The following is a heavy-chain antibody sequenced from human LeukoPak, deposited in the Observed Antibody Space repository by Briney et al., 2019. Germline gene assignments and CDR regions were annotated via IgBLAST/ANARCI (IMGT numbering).Heavy chain of an antibody. J-gene: IGHJ5*02. CDR3: ARAVYWFDP. V-gene: IGHV4-61*02. CDR1: GGSISSGSYY. Sequence: PSETLSLTCTVSGGSISSGSYYWSWTRQPAGKGLEWIGRIYTSGSTNYNPSLKSRVTISVDTSKNQFPLKLSSVTAADTAVYYCARAVYWFDPWGQGTLVTVSS. CDR2: IYTSGST.